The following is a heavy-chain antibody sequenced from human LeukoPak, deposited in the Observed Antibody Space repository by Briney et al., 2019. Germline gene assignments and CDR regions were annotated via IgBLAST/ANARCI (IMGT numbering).Heavy chain of an antibody. CDR1: GFTFSEYW. Sequence: GGSLRLSCAASGFTFSEYWMSWVRQAPGKGLEWVANIKQDGSEKYYVDSVKGRFTISRDNAKNSVYLQMNSLRAEDTAVYYCARDIINERLVPGYWGQGTLVTVSS. D-gene: IGHD6-13*01. V-gene: IGHV3-7*01. J-gene: IGHJ4*02. CDR2: IKQDGSEK. CDR3: ARDIINERLVPGY.